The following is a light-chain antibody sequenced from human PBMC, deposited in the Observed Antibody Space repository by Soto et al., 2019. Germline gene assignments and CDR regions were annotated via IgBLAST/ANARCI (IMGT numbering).Light chain of an antibody. CDR3: QSYDSSLSGYVV. CDR2: GNS. Sequence: QSVLTQPPSVSGAPGQRVTISCTGSSSNIGAGYDVHWYQQLPGTAPKLLIYGNSNRPSGVPDRFSGSKSVTSASRAITGLQSEDDADYYCQSYDSSLSGYVVFGGGTKLTVL. J-gene: IGLJ2*01. CDR1: SSNIGAGYD. V-gene: IGLV1-40*01.